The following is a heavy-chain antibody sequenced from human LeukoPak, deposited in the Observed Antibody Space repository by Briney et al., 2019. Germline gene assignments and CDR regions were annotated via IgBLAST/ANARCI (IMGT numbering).Heavy chain of an antibody. D-gene: IGHD4-17*01. J-gene: IGHJ4*02. CDR3: AKGWLNDYGDPRTYYFDY. Sequence: PGRSLRLSCAASGFTFSSYAMHWVRQAPGKGLEWVAVISYDGSNKYYADSVKGRFTISRDNSKNTLYLQMNSLRAEDTAVYYCAKGWLNDYGDPRTYYFDYWGQGTLVTVSS. V-gene: IGHV3-30-3*01. CDR1: GFTFSSYA. CDR2: ISYDGSNK.